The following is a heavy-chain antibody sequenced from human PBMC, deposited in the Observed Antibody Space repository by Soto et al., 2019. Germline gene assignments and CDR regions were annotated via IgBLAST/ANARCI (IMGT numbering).Heavy chain of an antibody. Sequence: DVQLLESGGGLVQPGVSLRLSCAASGFTFNAYAMTWVRQAPGKGMEWVSAIGGSGGNRYYAGSVRGRFTISRDNSSHTVYLPMTSLSLEDSAVYYCARVPSPYIISVDHLAQRILVSVS. J-gene: IGHJ4*02. CDR3: ARVPSPYIISVDH. D-gene: IGHD3-10*01. CDR1: GFTFNAYA. V-gene: IGHV3-23*01. CDR2: IGGSGGNR.